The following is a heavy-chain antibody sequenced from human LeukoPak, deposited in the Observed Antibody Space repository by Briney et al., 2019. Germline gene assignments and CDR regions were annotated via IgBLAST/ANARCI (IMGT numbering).Heavy chain of an antibody. Sequence: GASVKVSCKASGGTFISYAISWVRQAPGQGREWMGGIIPIFGIANYAQKFQGRVTITADKSTTTAYMELSSLRSEDTAVYYCARDPYDILTGYNWFDPWGQGTLVTVSS. D-gene: IGHD3-9*01. CDR2: IIPIFGIA. CDR3: ARDPYDILTGYNWFDP. CDR1: GGTFISYA. J-gene: IGHJ5*02. V-gene: IGHV1-69*17.